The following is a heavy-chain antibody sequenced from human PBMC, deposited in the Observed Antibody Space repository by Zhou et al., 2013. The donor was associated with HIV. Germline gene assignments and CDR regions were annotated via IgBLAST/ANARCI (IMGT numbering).Heavy chain of an antibody. V-gene: IGHV1-2*02. D-gene: IGHD3-10*01. CDR2: INPNSGGT. CDR3: ARARYYYGSGSYYPFDY. J-gene: IGHJ4*02. Sequence: QVRLVQSGAEVKKPGASVKVSCKASGYTFTGYYMHWVRQAPGQGLEWMGWINPNSGGTNYAQKFQGRVTMTRDTSITTAYMELSRLRSDXTAVYYCARARYYYGSGSYYPFDYWGQGTLVTVSS. CDR1: GYTFTGYY.